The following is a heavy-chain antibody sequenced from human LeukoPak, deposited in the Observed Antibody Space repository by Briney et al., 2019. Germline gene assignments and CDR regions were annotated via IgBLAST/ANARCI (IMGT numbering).Heavy chain of an antibody. V-gene: IGHV3-53*01. CDR1: GFTVSNNS. D-gene: IGHD3-22*01. CDR2: IYSGGST. Sequence: GSLRLSCAASGFTVSNNSMSWVRQAPGKGLEWVSVIYSGGSTYYADSVKGRFTISRDNSKNTLYLQMNSLRAEDTAVYYCAKALSMIVVVTSLDYWGQGTLVTVSS. CDR3: AKALSMIVVVTSLDY. J-gene: IGHJ4*02.